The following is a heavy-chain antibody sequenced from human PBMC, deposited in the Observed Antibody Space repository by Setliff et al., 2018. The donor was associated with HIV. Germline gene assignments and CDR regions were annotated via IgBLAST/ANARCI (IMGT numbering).Heavy chain of an antibody. V-gene: IGHV3-23*01. CDR1: GFIFNNYG. D-gene: IGHD3-10*01. CDR3: TKGVQRFRPYYFDS. J-gene: IGHJ4*02. Sequence: PWGSLRLSCAASGFIFNNYGMSWVRRAPGKGLEWVSGIRDNGISTYYADSVTGRFIISRDNSKNTLFLQMNSLKVEDTAIYYCTKGVQRFRPYYFDSWGQGALVTVSS. CDR2: IRDNGIST.